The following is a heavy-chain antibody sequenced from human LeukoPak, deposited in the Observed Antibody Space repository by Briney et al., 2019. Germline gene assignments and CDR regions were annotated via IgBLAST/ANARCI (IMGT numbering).Heavy chain of an antibody. CDR3: ASMVAMAPA. CDR2: INHSGST. J-gene: IGHJ5*02. Sequence: SETLSLTCAVYGGSFSGYYWSWIRQPPGKGLEWIGEINHSGSTNYNPSLKSRVTISVDTSKNQFSLKLGSVAAADTAVYYCASMVAMAPAWGQGTLVTVSS. V-gene: IGHV4-34*01. D-gene: IGHD2-15*01. CDR1: GGSFSGYY.